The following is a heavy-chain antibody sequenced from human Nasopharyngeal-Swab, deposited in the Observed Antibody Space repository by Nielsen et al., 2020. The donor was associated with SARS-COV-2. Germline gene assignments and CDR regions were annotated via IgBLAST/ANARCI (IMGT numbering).Heavy chain of an antibody. CDR1: GYTFTSYG. CDR3: ARERGSYSNAGGYYYYMDV. CDR2: ISAYNGNT. D-gene: IGHD1-26*01. V-gene: IGHV1-18*04. Sequence: ASVKVSCKASGYTFTSYGISWVRQALGQGLEWMGWISAYNGNTNYAQKLQGRVTMTTDTSTSTAYMELRSLRSDDTAVYYCARERGSYSNAGGYYYYMDVWGKGTTVTVSS. J-gene: IGHJ6*03.